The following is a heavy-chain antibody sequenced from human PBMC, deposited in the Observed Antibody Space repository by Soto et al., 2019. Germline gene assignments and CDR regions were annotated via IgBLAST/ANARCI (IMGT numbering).Heavy chain of an antibody. J-gene: IGHJ4*02. CDR2: IGTAGDT. CDR1: GFTFSSYD. D-gene: IGHD1-26*01. V-gene: IGHV3-13*04. CDR3: ARGGVGADYFDY. Sequence: EVPLVESGGGLVQPGGSLRLSCAASGFTFSSYDMHWVRQATGKGLEWVSAIGTAGDTYYPGSVKGRFTISRENAKNSLYLQMNSLRAGDTAVYYCARGGVGADYFDYWGQGTLVTVSS.